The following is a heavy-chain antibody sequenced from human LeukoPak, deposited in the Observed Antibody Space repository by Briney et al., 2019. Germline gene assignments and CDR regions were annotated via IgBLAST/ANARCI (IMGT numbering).Heavy chain of an antibody. CDR1: GFTFSSYA. D-gene: IGHD5-18*01. J-gene: IGHJ3*02. V-gene: IGHV3-23*01. CDR3: AKDGDTAMVTMAFDI. Sequence: PGGSLRLSCAASGFTFSSYAMSWVRQAPGKGLEWVSAISGSGGSTYHADSVKGRFTISRDNSKNTPYLQMNSLRAEDTAVYYCAKDGDTAMVTMAFDIWGQGTMVTVSS. CDR2: ISGSGGST.